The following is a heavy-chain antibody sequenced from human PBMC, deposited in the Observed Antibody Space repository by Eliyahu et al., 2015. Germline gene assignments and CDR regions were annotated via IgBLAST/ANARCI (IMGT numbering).Heavy chain of an antibody. CDR2: VDPEDGET. CDR1: GXTXTDYY. Sequence: EVQLVQSGAEVXKPGATXXXXCKVSGXTXTDYYMXWVQQAPGKGLEWMGLVDPEDGETIYAEKFQGRVTITADTSTDTAYMELSSLRSEDTAVYYCASAVAGTLFDYWGQGTLVTVSS. D-gene: IGHD6-19*01. CDR3: ASAVAGTLFDY. J-gene: IGHJ4*02. V-gene: IGHV1-69-2*01.